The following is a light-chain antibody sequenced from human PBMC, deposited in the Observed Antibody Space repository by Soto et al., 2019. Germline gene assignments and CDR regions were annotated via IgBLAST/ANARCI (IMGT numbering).Light chain of an antibody. CDR1: QVFSSN. V-gene: IGKV3-15*01. J-gene: IGKJ5*01. CDR3: QQYNDWPRT. CDR2: GSS. Sequence: EIVMTQSRATLSVSPGENVTLSCRASQVFSSNLAWYQRRPGQAPRLLIYGSSTRATGVPPRFSGSASGTEFTLTISSLQSEDFGVYYCQQYNDWPRTFGQGTRLEIK.